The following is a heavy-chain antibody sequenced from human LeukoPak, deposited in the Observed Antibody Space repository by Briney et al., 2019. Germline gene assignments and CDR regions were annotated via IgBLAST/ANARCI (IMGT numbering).Heavy chain of an antibody. CDR2: ISWNSGTI. V-gene: IGHV3-9*01. CDR3: AKSCGGDCYWAFDY. J-gene: IGHJ4*02. CDR1: GFTFSSYG. Sequence: GGSLRLSCAASGFTFSSYGMSWVRQAPGKGLEWVSGISWNSGTIGYADSVKGRFTISRDNAKKSLYLQMNSLRAEDTALYYCAKSCGGDCYWAFDYWGQGTLVTVSS. D-gene: IGHD2-21*02.